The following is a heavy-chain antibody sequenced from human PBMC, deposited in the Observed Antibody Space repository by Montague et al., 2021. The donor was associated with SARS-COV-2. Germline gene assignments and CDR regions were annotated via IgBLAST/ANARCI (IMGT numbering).Heavy chain of an antibody. V-gene: IGHV3-30*02. CDR1: GFTFSNYG. CDR2: IWYDGSNK. CDR3: AKEGAWYYDTNRYYFDY. J-gene: IGHJ4*02. Sequence: SGAEVKKPGESLRLSCAASGFTFSNYGMHWVRQAPGKGLEWVAVIWYDGSNKYYADSVKGRFTISRDNSQNTLYLQMNSLRAEDTSVYYCAKEGAWYYDTNRYYFDYWGQGTLVTVSS. D-gene: IGHD3-16*01.